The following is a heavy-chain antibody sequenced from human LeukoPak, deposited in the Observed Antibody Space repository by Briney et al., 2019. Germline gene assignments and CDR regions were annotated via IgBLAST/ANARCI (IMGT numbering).Heavy chain of an antibody. J-gene: IGHJ4*02. V-gene: IGHV3-48*02. CDR2: ISSSSSTI. CDR3: ARDQGGLYDFWSGYEDNYFDY. Sequence: PGGSLRLSCAASGLTFSSYSMNWVRQAPGKGLEWVSYISSSSSTIYYADSVKGRFTISRDNAKNSLYLQMNSLRDEDTAVYYCARDQGGLYDFWSGYEDNYFDYWGQGTLVTVSS. CDR1: GLTFSSYS. D-gene: IGHD3-3*01.